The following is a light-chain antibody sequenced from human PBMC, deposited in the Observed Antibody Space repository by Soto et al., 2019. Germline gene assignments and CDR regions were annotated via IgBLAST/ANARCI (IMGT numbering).Light chain of an antibody. CDR1: QSISSY. CDR3: QQSYSTPLT. V-gene: IGKV1-39*01. CDR2: AAS. Sequence: IQMTQSPSSLSASVGDRVTITCRASQSISSYLNWYQQKQGKAPKXLIYAASSLQSGVPSRFSGSVSGTDGTITISSLQPEDGSTYYGQQSYSTPLTFCGGTKVDIK. J-gene: IGKJ4*01.